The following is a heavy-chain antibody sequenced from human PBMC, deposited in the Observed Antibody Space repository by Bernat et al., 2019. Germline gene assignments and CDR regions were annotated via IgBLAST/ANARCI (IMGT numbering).Heavy chain of an antibody. CDR1: GFTVRSNY. V-gene: IGHV3-53*02. Sequence: EVQVVETGGGLIQPGGSLRLSCAASGFTVRSNYMSWVRQAPGMGLEWVSAMYNSDSTYYADSVKGRFTISRDNSKNTLYLQMNSLRAEDTAVYYCARTLSTTYWYFDLWGRGTLVTVSS. D-gene: IGHD1-1*01. CDR3: ARTLSTTYWYFDL. J-gene: IGHJ2*01. CDR2: MYNSDST.